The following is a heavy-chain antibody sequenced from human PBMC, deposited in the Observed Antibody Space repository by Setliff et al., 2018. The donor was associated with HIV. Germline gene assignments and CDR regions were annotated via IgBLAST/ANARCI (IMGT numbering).Heavy chain of an antibody. D-gene: IGHD3-9*01. CDR2: IDPGDSYT. CDR1: GYNFTTYW. J-gene: IGHJ6*03. CDR3: ARLVVIGRDYYYHYYMDV. V-gene: IGHV5-10-1*01. Sequence: GESLKISCKASGYNFTTYWITWVRQMPGKGLEWMGSIDPGDSYTDYSPSFRGHVSISADSSISTVYLQWDSLKASDTAIYYCARLVVIGRDYYYHYYMDVWGKGTTVTVSS.